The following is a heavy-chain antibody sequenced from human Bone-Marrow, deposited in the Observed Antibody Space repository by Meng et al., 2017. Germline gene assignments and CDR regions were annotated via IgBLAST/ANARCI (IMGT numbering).Heavy chain of an antibody. J-gene: IGHJ4*02. CDR2: IDSDGTNT. D-gene: IGHD6-13*01. CDR1: GFSCSSYW. CDR3: ASRSSSYYGG. Sequence: GQLGESGGGLVKPGGSRRLSCAASGFSCSSYWMHWVRQAPGKGLVWVSRIDSDGTNTHYADSVKGRFTISRDNAKNTLYLQMNSLRAEDTAVYFCASRSSSYYGGWGQGTLVTVSS. V-gene: IGHV3-74*02.